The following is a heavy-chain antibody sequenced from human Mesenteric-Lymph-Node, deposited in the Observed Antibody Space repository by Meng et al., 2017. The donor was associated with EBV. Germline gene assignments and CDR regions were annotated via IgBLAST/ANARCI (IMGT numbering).Heavy chain of an antibody. D-gene: IGHD2-8*01. V-gene: IGHV3-30*03. CDR3: ARVRDNGYFDY. Sequence: QLLESGGGLVQPGGSLRLSCAASGFTFSSYGMHWVRQAPGKGLEWVAVISYDGSNKYYADSVKGRFTISRDNSKNTLYLQMGSLRADDMAVYYCARVRDNGYFDYWGQGALVTVSS. J-gene: IGHJ4*02. CDR2: ISYDGSNK. CDR1: GFTFSSYG.